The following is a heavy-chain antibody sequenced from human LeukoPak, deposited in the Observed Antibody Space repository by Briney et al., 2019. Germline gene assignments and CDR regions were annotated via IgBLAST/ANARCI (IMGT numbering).Heavy chain of an antibody. CDR1: GGSISSGDYY. CDR3: ARSGGIFLPFDY. J-gene: IGHJ4*02. CDR2: IYYSGST. D-gene: IGHD3-16*01. V-gene: IGHV4-30-4*08. Sequence: PSETLSLTCTVSGGSISSGDYYWSWIRQPPGKGLEWIGYIYYSGSTYYNPSLKSRVTISVDTSKNQFSLKLSSVTAADTAVYYCARSGGIFLPFDYWGQGTLVTVSS.